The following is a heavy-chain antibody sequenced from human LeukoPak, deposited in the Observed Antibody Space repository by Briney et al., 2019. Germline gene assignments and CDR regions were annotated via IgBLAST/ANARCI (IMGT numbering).Heavy chain of an antibody. CDR1: GDSISSSRHS. CDR3: VRIYCTSTSCYGDSYYGMDV. D-gene: IGHD2-2*01. V-gene: IGHV4-39*01. Sequence: SETLSLTCTVSGDSISSSRHSWGWIRQPPGKGLEWIGSISYSGSTSYNPSLKTRVTMSVDTSENQFSLKLSSVTAADSTVYYCVRIYCTSTSCYGDSYYGMDVWGQGTTVTVSS. J-gene: IGHJ6*02. CDR2: ISYSGST.